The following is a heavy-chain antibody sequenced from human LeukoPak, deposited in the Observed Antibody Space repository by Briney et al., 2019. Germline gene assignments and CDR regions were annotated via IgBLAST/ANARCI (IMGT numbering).Heavy chain of an antibody. V-gene: IGHV3-64*01. J-gene: IGHJ4*02. D-gene: IGHD1-26*01. CDR3: ARDSFSSGIVGATILY. Sequence: PGGSLRLSCAASGFTFSSYAMHWVRQAPGKGLEYVSAISSNGGSTYYANSVKGRFTISRDNSKNTLYLQMGSLRAEDMAVYYCARDSFSSGIVGATILYWGQGTLVTVSS. CDR1: GFTFSSYA. CDR2: ISSNGGST.